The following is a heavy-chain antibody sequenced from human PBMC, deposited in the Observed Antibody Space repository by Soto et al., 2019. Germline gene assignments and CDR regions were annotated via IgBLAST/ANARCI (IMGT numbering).Heavy chain of an antibody. J-gene: IGHJ3*01. CDR1: GASMRKYF. CDR2: VSDSGSA. CDR3: ATTVGVVATRRGFDAFDV. V-gene: IGHV4-59*01. D-gene: IGHD2-21*01. Sequence: QVQLQESGPGLVKPSETLSLACDVSGASMRKYFWTWVRQSPGKGLEWIGSVSDSGSAYYNPSLKCRVTISLDASNNQFSLRLSSVTAADTALYYCATTVGVVATRRGFDAFDVWGQGTMVTVSS.